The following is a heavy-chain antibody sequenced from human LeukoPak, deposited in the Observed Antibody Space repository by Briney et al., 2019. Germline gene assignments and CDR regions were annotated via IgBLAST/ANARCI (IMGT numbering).Heavy chain of an antibody. CDR1: GYTFTSYY. CDR3: AREYEHDAFDI. Sequence: ASVKVSCKASGYTFTSYYMHWVRQAPGQGLEWMGIINPSGGSTSYAQKFQGRVTITADESTSTAYMELSSLRSEDTAVYYCAREYEHDAFDIWGQGTMVTVSS. CDR2: INPSGGST. V-gene: IGHV1-46*01. D-gene: IGHD3-3*01. J-gene: IGHJ3*02.